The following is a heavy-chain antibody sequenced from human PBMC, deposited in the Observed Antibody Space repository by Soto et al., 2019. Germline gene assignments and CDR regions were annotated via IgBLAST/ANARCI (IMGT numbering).Heavy chain of an antibody. Sequence: PSETLSLTCTVSGGSISSGDYYWSWIRQPPGKGLEWIGYIYCSGSTYYNPSLKSRVTISVDTSKNQFSLKLSSVTAADTAVYYCASRVGDSSGYYYWFDPWGQGTLVTVSS. CDR1: GGSISSGDYY. V-gene: IGHV4-30-4*01. D-gene: IGHD3-22*01. J-gene: IGHJ5*02. CDR2: IYCSGST. CDR3: ASRVGDSSGYYYWFDP.